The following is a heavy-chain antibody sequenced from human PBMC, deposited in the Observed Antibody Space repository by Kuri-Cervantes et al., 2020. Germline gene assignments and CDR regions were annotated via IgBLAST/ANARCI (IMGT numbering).Heavy chain of an antibody. Sequence: GGSLRLCCAASGFTFSSYGMHWVRQAPGKGLEWVAVISYDGSNKYYADSVKGRFTISRDNSKNTLYLQMNSLRAEDTAVYYCARVWSYCSSTSCSPFDYWGQGTLVTVSS. D-gene: IGHD2-2*01. CDR2: ISYDGSNK. V-gene: IGHV3-30*03. CDR1: GFTFSSYG. CDR3: ARVWSYCSSTSCSPFDY. J-gene: IGHJ4*02.